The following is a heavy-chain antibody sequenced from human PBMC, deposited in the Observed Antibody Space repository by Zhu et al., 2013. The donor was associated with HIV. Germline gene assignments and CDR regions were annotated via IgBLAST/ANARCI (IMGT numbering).Heavy chain of an antibody. Sequence: QVQLQQSGAQLLRPSETLSLICAMSGGSFTGYHWNWIRQPPGQGLEWIGEINHRGTTNYSPSLQSRAVISTDASKYVFSLNLTSVTAADTAIYYCARGNKEMAPDTLDFDSWGQGTLVTVSS. CDR2: INHRGTT. J-gene: IGHJ4*02. D-gene: IGHD5-12*01. CDR1: GGSFTGYH. V-gene: IGHV4-34*01. CDR3: ARGNKEMAPDTLDFDS.